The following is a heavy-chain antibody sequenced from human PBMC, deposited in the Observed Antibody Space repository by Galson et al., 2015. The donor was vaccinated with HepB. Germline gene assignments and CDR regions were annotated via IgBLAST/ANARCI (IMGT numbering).Heavy chain of an antibody. D-gene: IGHD4-11*01. CDR1: GYTLTTYA. V-gene: IGHV7-4-1*02. CDR3: ARGQDYTAD. J-gene: IGHJ4*02. Sequence: SVKVSCKASGYTLTTYAMTWVRQAPGQGLEWMGWINTNTGNPTYAQDFTGRFVFSLDTSVSTAYLQISSLKAEDTAVYYYARGQDYTADWGQGTLVTVSS. CDR2: INTNTGNP.